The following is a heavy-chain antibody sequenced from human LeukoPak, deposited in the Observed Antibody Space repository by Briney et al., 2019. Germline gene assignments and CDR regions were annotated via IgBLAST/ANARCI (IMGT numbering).Heavy chain of an antibody. Sequence: ASVKVSCKASGYTFTSYGISWVRQAPGQGLEWMGWISAYNGNTNYAQKPQGRVSMTTDTSTSTAYMELRSLRSDDTVVYYCARDGRVYYDSSGPGGYWGQGTLVTVSS. D-gene: IGHD3-22*01. CDR1: GYTFTSYG. V-gene: IGHV1-18*01. CDR3: ARDGRVYYDSSGPGGY. CDR2: ISAYNGNT. J-gene: IGHJ4*02.